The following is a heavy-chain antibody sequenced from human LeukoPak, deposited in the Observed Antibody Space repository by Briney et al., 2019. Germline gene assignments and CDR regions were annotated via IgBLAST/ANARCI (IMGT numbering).Heavy chain of an antibody. Sequence: SETLSLTCTVSGGSISSYYWSWIRQPAGKGLEWIGRIYTSGSTNYNPSLKSRVTMSVDTSKNQFSLKLSSVTAADTAVYYCARDLVAARPDYYYYMDVWGKGTTVTVSS. CDR3: ARDLVAARPDYYYYMDV. CDR2: IYTSGST. J-gene: IGHJ6*03. CDR1: GGSISSYY. D-gene: IGHD6-6*01. V-gene: IGHV4-4*07.